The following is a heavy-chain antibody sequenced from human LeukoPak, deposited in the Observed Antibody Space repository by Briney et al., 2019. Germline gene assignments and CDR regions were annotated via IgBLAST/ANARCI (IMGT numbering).Heavy chain of an antibody. V-gene: IGHV3-23*01. CDR3: AKDGVRLRLRLGELGY. J-gene: IGHJ4*02. D-gene: IGHD3-16*01. CDR1: GFTFSSYA. CDR2: ISGSGGST. Sequence: GGSLRLSCAASGFTFSSYAMSWVRQAPGKGLEWVSAISGSGGSTYYADSVKGRFTISRDNSKNTLYLQMNSLRAEDTAVYYRAKDGVRLRLRLGELGYWGQGTLVTVSS.